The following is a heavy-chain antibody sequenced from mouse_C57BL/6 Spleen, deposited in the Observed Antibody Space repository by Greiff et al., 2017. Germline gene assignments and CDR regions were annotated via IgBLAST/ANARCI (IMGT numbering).Heavy chain of an antibody. Sequence: QVQLQQPGAELVKPGASVKLSCKASGYTFTGYWMHWVKQRPGQGLEWIGMIHPNSGSTNYNEKFKSKATLTVDKSSSTAYMQLSSLTSEDSAVYYCARRYSYAMDYWGQGTSVTVSS. CDR3: ARRYSYAMDY. V-gene: IGHV1-64*01. J-gene: IGHJ4*01. CDR1: GYTFTGYW. CDR2: IHPNSGST.